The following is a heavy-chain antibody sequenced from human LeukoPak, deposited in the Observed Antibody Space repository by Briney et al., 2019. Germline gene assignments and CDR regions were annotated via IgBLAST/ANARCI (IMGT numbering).Heavy chain of an antibody. CDR3: ARDPRWLTPDCTSTSCYENYFDP. V-gene: IGHV4-38-2*02. J-gene: IGHJ5*02. D-gene: IGHD2-2*01. CDR1: GYSISSGYQ. CDR2: IYHSGSA. Sequence: SETLSLTCAVSGYSISSGYQWAWFRQSPGKGLEGIGSIYHSGSAHYNPSLKSRVTISVETSGNQFSLKMYSVTAADTAVYYCARDPRWLTPDCTSTSCYENYFDPWGQGTLVTVSS.